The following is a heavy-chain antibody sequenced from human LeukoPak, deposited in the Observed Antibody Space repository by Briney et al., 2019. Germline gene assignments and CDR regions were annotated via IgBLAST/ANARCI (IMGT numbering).Heavy chain of an antibody. J-gene: IGHJ2*01. CDR1: GFTFSSYA. CDR3: AKDGYYDSSAYYYVRYFDL. Sequence: TGGSLRLSCAASGFTFSSYAMSWVRQAPGKGLEWVSAISGSGGSTYYADSVKGRFTISRDNSKNTLYLQMNSLRAEDTAVYCCAKDGYYDSSAYYYVRYFDLWGRGTLVTVSS. V-gene: IGHV3-23*01. CDR2: ISGSGGST. D-gene: IGHD3-22*01.